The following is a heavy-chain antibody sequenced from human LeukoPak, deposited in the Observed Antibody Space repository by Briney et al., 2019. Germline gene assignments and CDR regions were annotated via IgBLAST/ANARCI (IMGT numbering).Heavy chain of an antibody. CDR2: INPSGGST. CDR1: GYTFTSYY. D-gene: IGHD3-9*01. J-gene: IGHJ4*02. Sequence: ASVKVSCKASGYTFTSYYMHWVRQAPGQGLEWMGIINPSGGSTSYAQKFQGRVTMTRDTSTSTVYMELSSLRFEDTAVYYCARDRQFYDILTGPDYWGQGTLVTVSS. CDR3: ARDRQFYDILTGPDY. V-gene: IGHV1-46*01.